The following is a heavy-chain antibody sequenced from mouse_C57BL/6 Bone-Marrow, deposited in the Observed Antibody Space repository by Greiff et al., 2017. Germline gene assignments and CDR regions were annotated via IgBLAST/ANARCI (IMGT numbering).Heavy chain of an antibody. Sequence: VQLQQSGPELVKPGASVKISCTASGYSFTDYNMNWVKQSNGKNLEWIGVINPNYGTTSYNQKFKGKATLTVDQSSSPAYMQLNSLTSEDSAVYYCARPQRLVYAMDDGGQGTSLTVSS. D-gene: IGHD3-2*02. CDR3: ARPQRLVYAMDD. V-gene: IGHV1-39*01. CDR2: INPNYGTT. CDR1: GYSFTDYN. J-gene: IGHJ4*01.